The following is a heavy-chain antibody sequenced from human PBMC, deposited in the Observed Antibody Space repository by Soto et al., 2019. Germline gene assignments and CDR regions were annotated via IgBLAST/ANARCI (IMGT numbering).Heavy chain of an antibody. CDR2: IYYSGST. J-gene: IGHJ4*02. V-gene: IGHV4-31*03. CDR1: FGSIVSGGYY. Sequence: TLSLTCTVSFGSIVSGGYYCSWIRQHPGKGPEWIGYIYYSGSTYYNPSLKSRVTISVDTSKNQFSLKLSSVTAADTAVYYCARVSSWYNYFDYWGQGTLVTVSS. CDR3: ARVSSWYNYFDY. D-gene: IGHD6-13*01.